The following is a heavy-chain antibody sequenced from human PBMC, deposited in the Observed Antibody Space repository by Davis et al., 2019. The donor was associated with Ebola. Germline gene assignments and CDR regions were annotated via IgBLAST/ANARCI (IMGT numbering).Heavy chain of an antibody. CDR1: GFTFSSYA. D-gene: IGHD3-16*02. CDR2: ISYDGSNK. Sequence: GGSLRLSCAASGFTFSSYAMHWVRQAPGKGLEWVAVISYDGSNKYYADSVKGRFTISRDNSKNTLYLQMNSLRAEDTAVYYCARDSGYYDYVWGSYRSEYFDYWGQGTLVTVSS. CDR3: ARDSGYYDYVWGSYRSEYFDY. J-gene: IGHJ4*02. V-gene: IGHV3-30-3*01.